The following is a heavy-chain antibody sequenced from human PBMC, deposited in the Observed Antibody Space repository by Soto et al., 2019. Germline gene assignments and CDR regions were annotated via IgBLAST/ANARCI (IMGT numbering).Heavy chain of an antibody. V-gene: IGHV4-59*08. D-gene: IGHD6-13*01. Sequence: SETLSLTCTVSGGSISSYYWSWIRQPPGKGPEWIGYIYYSGSTNYNPSLKSRVNISVDTSKNQFSLKLSSVTAADTAVYYCARHGSGSSFDYWGQGTLVTVSS. CDR3: ARHGSGSSFDY. CDR1: GGSISSYY. J-gene: IGHJ4*02. CDR2: IYYSGST.